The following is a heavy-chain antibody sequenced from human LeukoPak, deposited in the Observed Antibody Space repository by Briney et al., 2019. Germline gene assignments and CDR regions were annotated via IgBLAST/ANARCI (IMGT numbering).Heavy chain of an antibody. CDR2: ISGTSSFM. V-gene: IGHV3-21*01. Sequence: GGSLRLSCVAYGFNFRDYSMNWVRQAPGKGLDWVSGISGTSSFMYYGDSVKGRFTVSRDNAKNSLYLQMESLRVEDTAVYYCARDLHYYGSGPWGQGTLVTVSS. CDR3: ARDLHYYGSGP. D-gene: IGHD3-10*01. CDR1: GFNFRDYS. J-gene: IGHJ5*02.